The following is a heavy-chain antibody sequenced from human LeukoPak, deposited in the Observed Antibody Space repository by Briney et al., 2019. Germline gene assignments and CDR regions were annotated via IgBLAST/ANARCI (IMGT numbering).Heavy chain of an antibody. Sequence: ASVKVYCKASGYTFTNYAMHWVRQAPGQRLEWMGWINAGDGNTRYLQNFQGRVTFTRDTSASTAYMELGNLRSEDTAVYYCVAVDYGDYWGQGTLVTVSS. CDR2: INAGDGNT. V-gene: IGHV1-3*01. CDR3: VAVDYGDY. J-gene: IGHJ4*02. CDR1: GYTFTNYA.